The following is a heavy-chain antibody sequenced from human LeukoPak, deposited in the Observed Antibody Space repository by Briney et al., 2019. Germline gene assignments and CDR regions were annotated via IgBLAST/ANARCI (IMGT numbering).Heavy chain of an antibody. J-gene: IGHJ2*01. CDR1: GGSISSYY. CDR3: ARQAHWYFDL. Sequence: SETLSLTCTVSGGSISSYYWSWIRQPPGKGLEWIGYIYYSGSTXYXPSLKSRVTISVDTSKNQFSLKLSSVTAADTAVYYCARQAHWYFDLWGRGTLVTVSS. CDR2: IYYSGST. V-gene: IGHV4-59*01.